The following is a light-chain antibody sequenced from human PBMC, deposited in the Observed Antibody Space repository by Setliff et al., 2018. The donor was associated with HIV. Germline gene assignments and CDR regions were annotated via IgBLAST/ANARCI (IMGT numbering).Light chain of an antibody. CDR3: SSYTTSTTLVYV. CDR1: SSDVGGHDY. V-gene: IGLV2-14*01. CDR2: DVT. J-gene: IGLJ1*01. Sequence: QSALTQVASVSGSPGQSITISCTGTSSDVGGHDYVSWYQQHPDKAPKLITYDVTNRPSGISGRFSGSKSGNTASLTISGLQTEDEATYFCSSYTTSTTLVYVFGTGTKVTVL.